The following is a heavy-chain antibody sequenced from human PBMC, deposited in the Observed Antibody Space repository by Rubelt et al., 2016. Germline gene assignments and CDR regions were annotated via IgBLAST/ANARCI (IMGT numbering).Heavy chain of an antibody. J-gene: IGHJ2*01. V-gene: IGHV4-59*01. CDR3: ARSSGYYGWYFDL. CDR2: IYYSGST. Sequence: QVQLQESGPGLVKPSETLSLTCTVSGGSISSYYWSWIRQPPGKGLEWIGYIYYSGSTNYNPSLKSRVTISVDTSKNQFSLKLSSVTAADTAVYYCARSSGYYGWYFDLWGRGTLVTVSS. CDR1: GGSISSYY. D-gene: IGHD3-22*01.